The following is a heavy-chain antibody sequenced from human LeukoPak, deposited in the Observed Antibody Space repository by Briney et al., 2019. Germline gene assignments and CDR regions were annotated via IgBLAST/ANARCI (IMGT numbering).Heavy chain of an antibody. CDR2: ISPTGYTI. CDR1: TFSFSNYE. CDR3: ARVGYHGSGSFDY. Sequence: PGGSLRLSCAASTFSFSNYEMNWVRQAPGQGLEWVSYISPTGYTIYYADSVKGRFTISRDSDKHSLYLQMSSLRAEDTAVYYCARVGYHGSGSFDYWGQGTLVTVSS. J-gene: IGHJ4*02. V-gene: IGHV3-48*03. D-gene: IGHD3-10*01.